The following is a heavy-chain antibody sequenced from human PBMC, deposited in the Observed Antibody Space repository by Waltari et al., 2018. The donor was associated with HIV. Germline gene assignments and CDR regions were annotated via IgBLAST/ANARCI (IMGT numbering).Heavy chain of an antibody. CDR1: GFTFSSYG. J-gene: IGHJ4*02. CDR3: ARKPYDTSGYCFDY. D-gene: IGHD3-22*01. CDR2: VWYDGKNK. V-gene: IGHV3-33*01. Sequence: SGGGVVQPGRSLRLSCAASGFTFSSYGMHWVRQAPGNGLEWLAVVWYDGKNKYYADSVKGRFTVSRDNSKNTLFLQMNSRRVDDTAVYYCARKPYDTSGYCFDYWGQGTLVTVSS.